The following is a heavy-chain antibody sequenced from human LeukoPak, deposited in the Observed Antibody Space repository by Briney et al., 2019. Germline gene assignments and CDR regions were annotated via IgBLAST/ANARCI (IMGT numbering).Heavy chain of an antibody. Sequence: PSGTLSLTCTVSGGSISSYHWSWIRQPPGKGREWIGYISYSGTTTYNPSLESRVTMSVDTSKNQFSLKLISVTAADTAVYYCARGTTVTTYADHWGQGTLVTVSS. CDR2: ISYSGTT. CDR3: ARGTTVTTYADH. J-gene: IGHJ4*02. V-gene: IGHV4-59*01. D-gene: IGHD4-17*01. CDR1: GGSISSYH.